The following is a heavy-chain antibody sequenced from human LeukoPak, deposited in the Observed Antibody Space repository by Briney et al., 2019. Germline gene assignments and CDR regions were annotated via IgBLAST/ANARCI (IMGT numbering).Heavy chain of an antibody. CDR1: GFTFSSYW. CDR3: SKGMVRGLGDY. V-gene: IGHV3-74*01. J-gene: IGHJ4*02. D-gene: IGHD3-10*01. Sequence: GGSLRLSCAASGFTFSSYWMHWVRQAAGKGLLWVSRISSDGSTTDYADSVKGRFTISRDNAKNTLYLQMNSLRAEDTAVYYCSKGMVRGLGDYWGQGALVTVSS. CDR2: ISSDGSTT.